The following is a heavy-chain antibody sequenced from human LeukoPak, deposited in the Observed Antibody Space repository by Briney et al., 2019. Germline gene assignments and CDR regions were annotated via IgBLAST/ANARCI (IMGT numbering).Heavy chain of an antibody. Sequence: PGGSLRLSCAASGFILRNYWMSWVRQAPGKGLEWVAIINQDGREKHYVDSVKGRFTISRDNAKDSLYLQMNSLRAEDTAVYYCAKDLHIVVVVAAQSDPWGQGTLVTVSS. CDR2: INQDGREK. CDR3: AKDLHIVVVVAAQSDP. CDR1: GFILRNYW. J-gene: IGHJ5*02. V-gene: IGHV3-7*03. D-gene: IGHD2-15*01.